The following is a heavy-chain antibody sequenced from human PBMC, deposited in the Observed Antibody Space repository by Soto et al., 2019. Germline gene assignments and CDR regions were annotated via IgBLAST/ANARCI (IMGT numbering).Heavy chain of an antibody. CDR1: GFTSRAYA. V-gene: IGHV3-23*01. D-gene: IGHD1-26*01. CDR2: ISNSVDNT. J-gene: IGHJ5*02. Sequence: WSLRLSCAASGFTSRAYAMTWVRQAPGRGLEWVSSISNSVDNTYYADSVKGRFTISRDNAKNSLYLQMNSLRAEDTAVYYCASGSYLTWFDPWGQGTLVTVSS. CDR3: ASGSYLTWFDP.